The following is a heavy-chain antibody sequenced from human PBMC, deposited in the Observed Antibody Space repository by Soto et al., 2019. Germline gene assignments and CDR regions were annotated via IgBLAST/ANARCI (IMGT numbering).Heavy chain of an antibody. CDR2: ISYDGSNK. CDR1: GFTFSSYA. V-gene: IGHV3-30-3*01. Sequence: VQLVESGGGVVQPGRSLRLSCAASGFTFSSYAMHWVRQAPGKGLEWVTVISYDGSNKYYADSVKGRFTISRDNSKNTLYLQMNSLRAEDTAVYYCARDQWLALPDHWGQGTLVTVSS. D-gene: IGHD6-19*01. J-gene: IGHJ4*02. CDR3: ARDQWLALPDH.